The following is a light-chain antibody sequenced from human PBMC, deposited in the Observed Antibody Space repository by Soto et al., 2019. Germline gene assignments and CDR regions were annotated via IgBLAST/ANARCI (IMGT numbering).Light chain of an antibody. CDR1: QSVSSY. Sequence: EIVLTQSPATLSLSPGERATLSCRASQSVSSYLAWYQQKPGQAPRLLIYDASNWATGIPARFSGSGSGTDFTLTISSLEPEDFAAYYCQQHNSWPLTFGGGTKVEIK. CDR2: DAS. V-gene: IGKV3-11*01. J-gene: IGKJ4*01. CDR3: QQHNSWPLT.